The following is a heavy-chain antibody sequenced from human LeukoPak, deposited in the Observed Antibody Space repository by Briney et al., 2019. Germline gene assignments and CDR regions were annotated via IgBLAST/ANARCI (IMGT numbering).Heavy chain of an antibody. Sequence: SETLSLTCTVSGGSISSGSYYWSWIRQPPGKGLEWIGYIYYSGSTNCNPSPKSRVTISVDTSKNQFSLKLSSVTAADTAVYYCARGPPTTALTYFQHWGQGTLVTVSS. D-gene: IGHD1-26*01. V-gene: IGHV4-61*01. J-gene: IGHJ1*01. CDR2: IYYSGST. CDR3: ARGPPTTALTYFQH. CDR1: GGSISSGSYY.